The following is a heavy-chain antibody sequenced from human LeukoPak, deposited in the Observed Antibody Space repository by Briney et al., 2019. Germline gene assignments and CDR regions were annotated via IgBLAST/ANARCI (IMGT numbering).Heavy chain of an antibody. D-gene: IGHD5-18*01. J-gene: IGHJ4*02. CDR2: INPSGGST. Sequence: GASVKVSCKASGYTFTSYYMQWVRQAPGQGLEWMGIINPSGGSTSYAQKFQGRVTMTRDTSTSTVYMELSSLRSEDTAVYYCARDPEDSYGLDRGGYWGQGTLVTVSS. CDR3: ARDPEDSYGLDRGGY. CDR1: GYTFTSYY. V-gene: IGHV1-46*01.